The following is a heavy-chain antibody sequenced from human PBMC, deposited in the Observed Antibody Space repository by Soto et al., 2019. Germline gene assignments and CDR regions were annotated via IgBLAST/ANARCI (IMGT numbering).Heavy chain of an antibody. CDR3: ARPLITGWFDP. V-gene: IGHV1-46*01. CDR2: INPSGGST. J-gene: IGHJ5*02. Sequence: ASVKVSCKASGYTFTSYYMHWVRQASGQGLEWMGIINPSGGSTSYAQKFQGRVTMTRDTSTSTVYMELSSLRSEDTAVYYCARPLITGWFDPWGQGTLVTVSS. D-gene: IGHD3-22*01. CDR1: GYTFTSYY.